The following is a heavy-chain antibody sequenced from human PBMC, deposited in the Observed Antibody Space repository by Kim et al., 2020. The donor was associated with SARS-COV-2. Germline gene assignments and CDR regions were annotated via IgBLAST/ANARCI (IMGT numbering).Heavy chain of an antibody. J-gene: IGHJ4*02. CDR3: ASFPRRPYCSGGSCPYYFDY. D-gene: IGHD2-15*01. Sequence: GGSLRLSCAASGFTFSSYEMNWVRQAPGKGLEWVSYISSSGSTIYYADSVKGRFTISRDNAKNSLYLQMNSLRAEDTAVYYCASFPRRPYCSGGSCPYYFDYWGQGTLVTVSS. CDR2: ISSSGSTI. V-gene: IGHV3-48*03. CDR1: GFTFSSYE.